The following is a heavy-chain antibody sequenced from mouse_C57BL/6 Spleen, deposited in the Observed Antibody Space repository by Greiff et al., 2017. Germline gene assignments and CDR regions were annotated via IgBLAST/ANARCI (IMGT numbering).Heavy chain of an antibody. CDR3: AREGGYCPMLAF. V-gene: IGHV1-64*01. D-gene: IGHD3-1*01. Sequence: QVQLQQSGAELVKPGASVKLSCKASGYTFTGYWMHWVKQRPGQGLEWIGMIHPNSGSTNYNEKFKSKATLTVDKSSSTAYMELSSLTSEDSAVYYCAREGGYCPMLAFGGRGTVVTVSA. CDR2: IHPNSGST. CDR1: GYTFTGYW. J-gene: IGHJ3*01.